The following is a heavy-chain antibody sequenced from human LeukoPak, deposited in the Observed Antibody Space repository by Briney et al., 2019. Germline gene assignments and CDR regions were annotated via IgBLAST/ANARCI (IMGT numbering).Heavy chain of an antibody. J-gene: IGHJ4*02. Sequence: PSETLSLTCAVYGGSFRGYYWSWIRQPPGKGLKWIGKINHSGSANYNPSLKSRVTISVDTSKNQFSLKLSSVTAADTAVYYCAREHSSSWYGVYYFDYWGQGTLVTVSS. CDR2: INHSGSA. CDR3: AREHSSSWYGVYYFDY. V-gene: IGHV4-34*01. D-gene: IGHD6-13*01. CDR1: GGSFRGYY.